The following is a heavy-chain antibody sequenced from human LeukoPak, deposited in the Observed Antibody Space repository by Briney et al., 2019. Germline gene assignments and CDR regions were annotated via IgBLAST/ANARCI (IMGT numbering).Heavy chain of an antibody. Sequence: RGSLRLSCAASGFSFSSFGMSWVRQAPGKGLEWVSGISGSGGSTFYADSVKGRFTISRDNSKNTLYLQMNSLRAEDTALYYCAKTGEDIVVVPAAFFDSWGQGTLVTVSS. D-gene: IGHD2-2*01. J-gene: IGHJ4*02. CDR3: AKTGEDIVVVPAAFFDS. V-gene: IGHV3-23*01. CDR1: GFSFSSFG. CDR2: ISGSGGST.